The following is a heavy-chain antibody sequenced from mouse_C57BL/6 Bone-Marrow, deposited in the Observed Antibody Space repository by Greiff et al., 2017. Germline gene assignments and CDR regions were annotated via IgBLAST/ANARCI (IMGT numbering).Heavy chain of an antibody. D-gene: IGHD2-3*01. J-gene: IGHJ3*01. V-gene: IGHV1-50*01. CDR3: ARNGYFGFAY. Sequence: QVQLQQPGAELVKPGASVKLSCKASGSTFTSYWMQWVKQRPGQGLEWIGEIDPSDSYTNYNQKFKGKATLTVDTSSSTAYMQLSSLTSEDSAVYYCARNGYFGFAYWGQGTLVTVSA. CDR1: GSTFTSYW. CDR2: IDPSDSYT.